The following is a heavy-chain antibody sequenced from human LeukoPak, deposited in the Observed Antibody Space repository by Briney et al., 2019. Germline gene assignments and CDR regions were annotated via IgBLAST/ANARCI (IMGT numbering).Heavy chain of an antibody. CDR1: GFTFSSYW. CDR2: IKQDGSEK. CDR3: ARVNHVVVVVAATPGSAFDI. D-gene: IGHD2-15*01. V-gene: IGHV3-7*03. Sequence: GGSLRLFCAASGFTFSSYWMSWDRQAPGKGLEWVANIKQDGSEKYYVDSVKGTISRDNAKNSLYLQMNSLRAEDTAVYYCARVNHVVVVVAATPGSAFDIWGQGTMVTVSS. J-gene: IGHJ3*02.